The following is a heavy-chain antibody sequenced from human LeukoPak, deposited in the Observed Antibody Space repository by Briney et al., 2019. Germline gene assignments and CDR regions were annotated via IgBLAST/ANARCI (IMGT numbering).Heavy chain of an antibody. J-gene: IGHJ4*02. D-gene: IGHD3-10*01. V-gene: IGHV6-1*01. CDR3: ARTRLHHNYGSGTNFDY. CDR2: TYYRSTWYN. Sequence: SQTLSLTCAISGDSVSSNSASWNWIRQSPSRGLEWLGRTYYRSTWYNDYAVSVKSRITINPDTSKNHFSLQLNSVTPEDTAVYYCARTRLHHNYGSGTNFDYWGQGTLVTVSS. CDR1: GDSVSSNSAS.